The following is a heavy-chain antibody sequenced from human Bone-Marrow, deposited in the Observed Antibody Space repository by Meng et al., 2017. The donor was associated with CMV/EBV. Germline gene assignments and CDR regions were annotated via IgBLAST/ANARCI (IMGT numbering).Heavy chain of an antibody. Sequence: ASVKVSCKASGYTFTGNFIHWVRQAPGQGLEWMGWINPNSGGINLAQKFQGRVTMTRDTSFNTAYMDLRTLKSDDTAVYYCARGSDSGNSFEYFDFWGQGPRVTGSS. CDR1: GYTFTGNF. J-gene: IGHJ4*02. V-gene: IGHV1-2*02. CDR3: ARGSDSGNSFEYFDF. CDR2: INPNSGGI. D-gene: IGHD4-23*01.